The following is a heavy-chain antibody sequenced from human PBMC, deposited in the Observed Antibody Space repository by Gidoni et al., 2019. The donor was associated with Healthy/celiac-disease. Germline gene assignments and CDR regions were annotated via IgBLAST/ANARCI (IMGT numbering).Heavy chain of an antibody. CDR1: GGSISSYY. V-gene: IGHV4-59*01. CDR3: ARAEVVTAINHNWFDP. CDR2: IYYSGST. D-gene: IGHD2-21*02. Sequence: QVQLQESGPGLVKPSETLSLTCTVSGGSISSYYWSWIRQPPGKGLEWIGYIYYSGSTNYNPSLKSRVTISVDTSKNQFSLKLSSVTAADTAVYYCARAEVVTAINHNWFDPWGQGTLVTVSS. J-gene: IGHJ5*02.